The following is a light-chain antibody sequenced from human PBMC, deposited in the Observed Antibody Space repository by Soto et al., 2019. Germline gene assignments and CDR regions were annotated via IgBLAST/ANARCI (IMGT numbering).Light chain of an antibody. J-gene: IGLJ2*01. CDR1: SSNIGSNT. CDR2: TNN. V-gene: IGLV1-44*01. Sequence: QLVLTQPPSASGTPGQRVIISCSGSSSNIGSNTVNWYQQLPGTAPKLLIYTNNQRPSGVPDRFSGSKSGTSASLAISGLQSEDEADYHCAAWDDSLNAVVFGGGTKVTVL. CDR3: AAWDDSLNAVV.